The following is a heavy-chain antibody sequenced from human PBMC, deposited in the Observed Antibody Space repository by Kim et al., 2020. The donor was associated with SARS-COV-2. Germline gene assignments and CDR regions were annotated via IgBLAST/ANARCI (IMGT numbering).Heavy chain of an antibody. CDR3: ARDFYGADY. D-gene: IGHD4-17*01. Sequence: FNDYAGSVKKPSTINPDTSKNQFSLQLNSVSPEDTAVYYCARDFYGADYWGQGTLVTVSS. CDR2: FN. V-gene: IGHV6-1*01. J-gene: IGHJ4*02.